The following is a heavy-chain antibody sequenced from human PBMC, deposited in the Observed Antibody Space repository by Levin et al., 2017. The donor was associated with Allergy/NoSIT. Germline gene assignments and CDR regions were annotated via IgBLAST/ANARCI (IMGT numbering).Heavy chain of an antibody. D-gene: IGHD3-10*01. CDR2: IYYTGST. CDR3: ARGEMVRRLCDY. V-gene: IGHV4-30-4*01. CDR1: GASISSGDDY. Sequence: SETLSLTCTVSGASISSGDDYWSWIRQPPGKGLEWIGYIYYTGSTYYNPSLKSRVTMSVDTSKNQFSLKLSSVTAADTAVYYCARGEMVRRLCDYWGQGTLVTVSS. J-gene: IGHJ4*02.